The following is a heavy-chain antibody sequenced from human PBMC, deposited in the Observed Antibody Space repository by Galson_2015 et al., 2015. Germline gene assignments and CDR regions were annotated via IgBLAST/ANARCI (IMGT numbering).Heavy chain of an antibody. CDR1: GYTFSNYV. Sequence: SVKVSCKASGYTFSNYVMHWVRQAPGQRLEWMGWINSGNASTKYSQKFQGRVTITRDTSASTAYMELTTLRSEDTAVYYCARAVVGATRGLDYWGQGTLVTVSS. V-gene: IGHV1-3*01. CDR2: INSGNAST. D-gene: IGHD1-26*01. J-gene: IGHJ4*02. CDR3: ARAVVGATRGLDY.